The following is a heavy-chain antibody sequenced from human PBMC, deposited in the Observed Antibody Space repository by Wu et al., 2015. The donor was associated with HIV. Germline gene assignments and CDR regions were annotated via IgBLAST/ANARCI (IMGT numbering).Heavy chain of an antibody. D-gene: IGHD4-23*01. V-gene: IGHV1-18*01. CDR1: GYSFPAYY. J-gene: IGHJ4*02. CDR3: ARDFVGRATVVTPGIFDY. Sequence: QVQLVQSGAEVKRPGASVRVSCKTSGYSFPAYYIHWVRQAPGQGLEWMGRISPLNGKTNYAKKIQGRVAVTIDTPTDTVYMELRSLRSDDTAVYYCARDFVGRATVVTPGIFDYWGRERWSPSPQ. CDR2: ISPLNGKT.